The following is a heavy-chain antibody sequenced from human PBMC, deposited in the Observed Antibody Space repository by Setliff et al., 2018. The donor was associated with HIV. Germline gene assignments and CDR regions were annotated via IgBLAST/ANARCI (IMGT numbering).Heavy chain of an antibody. Sequence: SETLSLTCTVSGGSFRSGGYYWSWIRQHPGKGLEWIGYIYYSGNTYYNPSLKSRVTTSVDTPKNQFSPKLNSVTAADTAVYYCAKTIGRYFDIFDNWGQGTLVTVSS. CDR3: AKTIGRYFDIFDN. D-gene: IGHD3-9*01. V-gene: IGHV4-31*03. CDR2: IYYSGNT. J-gene: IGHJ4*02. CDR1: GGSFRSGGYY.